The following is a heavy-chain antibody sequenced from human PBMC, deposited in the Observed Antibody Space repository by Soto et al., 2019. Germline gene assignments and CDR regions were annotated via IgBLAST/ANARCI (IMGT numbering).Heavy chain of an antibody. V-gene: IGHV3-74*01. J-gene: IGHJ4*02. D-gene: IGHD5-18*01. CDR1: GFTFSNYW. Sequence: GGSLRLSCAASGFTFSNYWMHWVRQAPGKGLVWVSRINSDGSNTNYADSVKGRFTISRDNAKNTLYLEMNNLRAEDTAVYYCAREIQLGYWGQGTLVTV. CDR3: AREIQLGY. CDR2: INSDGSNT.